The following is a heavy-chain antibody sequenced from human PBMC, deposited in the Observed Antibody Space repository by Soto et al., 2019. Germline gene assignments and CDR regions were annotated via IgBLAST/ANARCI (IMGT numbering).Heavy chain of an antibody. Sequence: GGSLRLSCAASEFSFSSYALNWVRQAAGKGLEWVSAISATGTTTYYADSVKGRFTISRDNSKRTLFLQMDSLSPEDTAVYYCATYSSPFDYWGLGTLVTVSS. D-gene: IGHD6-13*01. V-gene: IGHV3-23*01. CDR3: ATYSSPFDY. CDR2: ISATGTTT. CDR1: EFSFSSYA. J-gene: IGHJ4*02.